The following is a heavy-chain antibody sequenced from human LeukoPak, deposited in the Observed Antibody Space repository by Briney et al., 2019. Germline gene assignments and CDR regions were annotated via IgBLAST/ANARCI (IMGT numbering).Heavy chain of an antibody. CDR1: GYPISSGYY. CDR3: TRGGDSYLGSSDY. J-gene: IGHJ4*02. V-gene: IGHV4-38-2*02. Sequence: SETLSLTCSVSGYPISSGYYWGWIRQPPGKGLEWIGSIYHSGSTYHNPSLKSRDTISVDTSKNQLSLKLSSVTAADSAVYYCTRGGDSYLGSSDYWGQGTLVTASS. D-gene: IGHD2-21*01. CDR2: IYHSGST.